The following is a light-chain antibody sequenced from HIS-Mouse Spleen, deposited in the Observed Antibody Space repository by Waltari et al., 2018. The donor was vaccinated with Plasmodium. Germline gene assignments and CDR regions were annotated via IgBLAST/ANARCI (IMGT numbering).Light chain of an antibody. CDR3: GTWDSSLSAGVV. V-gene: IGLV1-51*01. CDR1: SSKLGNNY. J-gene: IGLJ2*01. CDR2: ENT. Sequence: QSVLTQPPSVSAAPGQKLTLSCSGSSSKLGNNYVSWYQQLPGPAPQLLTEENTERPSGFLGGVSGSRAGTSATVGITGRQTGDEADYYCGTWDSSLSAGVVFGGGTKLTVL.